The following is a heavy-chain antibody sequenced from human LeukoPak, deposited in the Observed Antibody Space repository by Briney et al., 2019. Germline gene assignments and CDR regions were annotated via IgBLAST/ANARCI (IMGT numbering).Heavy chain of an antibody. V-gene: IGHV4-34*01. CDR1: GGSFSGYY. CDR2: INHSGST. Sequence: PSETLSHTCAVYGGSFSGYYWSWIRQPPGKGLEWIGEINHSGSTNYNPSLESRVTISVDTSKNQFSLKLSSVTAADTAVYYCARVYDYGDPLFDYWGQGTLVTVSS. D-gene: IGHD4-17*01. J-gene: IGHJ4*02. CDR3: ARVYDYGDPLFDY.